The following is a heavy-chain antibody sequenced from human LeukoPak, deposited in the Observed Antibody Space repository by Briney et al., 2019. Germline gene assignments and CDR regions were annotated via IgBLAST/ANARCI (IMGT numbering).Heavy chain of an antibody. V-gene: IGHV3-33*01. J-gene: IGHJ4*02. D-gene: IGHD6-19*01. CDR1: GFNFSSYG. CDR3: ARDSLPMAVTGPFDH. Sequence: GGSLRLSCAASGFNFSSYGMHWVRQAPGKGLEGVTSIWFDGSNIHYADSVKGRVIISRDNSKSALYLEMNSLRAEDTAIYYCARDSLPMAVTGPFDHWGQGALVTVSS. CDR2: IWFDGSNI.